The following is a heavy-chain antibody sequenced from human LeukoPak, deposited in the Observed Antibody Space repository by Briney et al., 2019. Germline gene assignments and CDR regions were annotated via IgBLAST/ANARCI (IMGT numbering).Heavy chain of an antibody. CDR1: GFTFSSYS. Sequence: GGSLRLSCAASGFTFSSYSMNWVRQAPGKGLEWVSYISNTGRTKFHANSVKGRFVVSRDNAKSSLNLEMTSLRDEDTAVYYCARDYGPGSFDSGMDVWGQGTTVIVSS. CDR2: ISNTGRTK. CDR3: ARDYGPGSFDSGMDV. J-gene: IGHJ6*02. D-gene: IGHD3-10*01. V-gene: IGHV3-48*02.